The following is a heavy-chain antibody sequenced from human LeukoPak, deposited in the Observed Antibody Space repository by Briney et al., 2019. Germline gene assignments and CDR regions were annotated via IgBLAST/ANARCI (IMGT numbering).Heavy chain of an antibody. V-gene: IGHV4-59*01. D-gene: IGHD6-13*01. J-gene: IGHJ4*02. CDR2: IYNSGST. Sequence: SETLSLTCTVSGGSISSYYWSWIRQPPGKGLEWIGYIYNSGSTNYNPSLKSRVTISVDTSKNQLSLKLSSVTAADTAVYYCAREGIQSSSRYTFDYWGQGTLVTVSS. CDR3: AREGIQSSSRYTFDY. CDR1: GGSISSYY.